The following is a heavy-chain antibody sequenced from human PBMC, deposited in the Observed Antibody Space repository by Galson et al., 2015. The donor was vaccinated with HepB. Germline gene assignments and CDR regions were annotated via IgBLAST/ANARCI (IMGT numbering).Heavy chain of an antibody. D-gene: IGHD6-19*01. V-gene: IGHV3-23*01. J-gene: IGHJ4*02. CDR1: GFTFSSYA. CDR2: ISGSGGST. CDR3: ATSGWYRRDFDY. Sequence: SLRLSCAASGFTFSSYAMSWVRQAPGKGLEWVSAISGSGGSTYYADSVKGRFTISRDNSKNTLYLQTNSLRAEDTAVYYCATSGWYRRDFDYWGQGTLVTVPS.